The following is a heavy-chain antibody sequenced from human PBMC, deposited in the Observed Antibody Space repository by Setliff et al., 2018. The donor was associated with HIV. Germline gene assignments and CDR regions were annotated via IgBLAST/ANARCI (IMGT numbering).Heavy chain of an antibody. J-gene: IGHJ3*01. D-gene: IGHD4-17*01. V-gene: IGHV4-59*01. CDR3: ARQITSVTPEMLVVNDAFDV. CDR1: GDSITHYY. CDR2: IFDSENN. Sequence: SETLSLTCSVSGDSITHYYWNWIRQPPGKGLEWIGNIFDSENNNYNPSLKSRVSMSVDTSKKQFSLRLTSVTAADTAVYYCARQITSVTPEMLVVNDAFDVWGQGKMVTVSS.